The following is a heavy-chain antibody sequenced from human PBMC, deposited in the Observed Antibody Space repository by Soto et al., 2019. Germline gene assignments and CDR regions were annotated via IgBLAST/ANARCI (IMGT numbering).Heavy chain of an antibody. V-gene: IGHV3-23*01. CDR3: VKDRWRDGVHAILDAFEI. J-gene: IGHJ3*02. Sequence: EVQLFESGGGLVQPGGSLRLSCAASGFTFNRYALRWVRQATGKGLEWVSSISGSGGSTYYADSVEGHFTISRDSSKNTLYLQMNSMRGEDTAKYYCVKDRWRDGVHAILDAFEICGQGTMVLVSS. CDR2: ISGSGGST. D-gene: IGHD4-17*01. CDR1: GFTFNRYA.